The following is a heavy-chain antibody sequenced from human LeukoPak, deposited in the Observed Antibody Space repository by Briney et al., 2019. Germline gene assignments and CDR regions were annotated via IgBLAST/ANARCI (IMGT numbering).Heavy chain of an antibody. CDR3: ARVRGYCSGGSCWGFDP. Sequence: SETLSLTCAVYGGSFSGYYWSWIRQPPGKGLEWIGEINHSGSTNYNPSLKSRVTISVDTSKNQFSLKLSSVTAADTAVYYCARVRGYCSGGSCWGFDPWGQGTLVTVSS. D-gene: IGHD2-15*01. CDR2: INHSGST. V-gene: IGHV4-34*01. J-gene: IGHJ5*02. CDR1: GGSFSGYY.